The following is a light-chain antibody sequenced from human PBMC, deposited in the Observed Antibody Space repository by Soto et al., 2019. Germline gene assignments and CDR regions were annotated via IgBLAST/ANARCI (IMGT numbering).Light chain of an antibody. V-gene: IGKV3-11*01. CDR3: QQRYSWLRV. Sequence: ILVSQSPDTLSLSAVWTPTPSCRASQSVSSSVAWYQHKPGQSPRLVVYSGYKRSPGVPARFSGSGSGTDFTLTISSLESDDFAIYYCQQRYSWLRVFGPGTKVDIK. CDR1: QSVSSS. J-gene: IGKJ1*01. CDR2: SGY.